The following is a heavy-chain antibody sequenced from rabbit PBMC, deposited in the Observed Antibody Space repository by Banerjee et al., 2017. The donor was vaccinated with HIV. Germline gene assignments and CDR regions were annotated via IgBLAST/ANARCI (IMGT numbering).Heavy chain of an antibody. CDR1: GFSFSNKAV. CDR3: ARDSGSSFSSYGMDL. D-gene: IGHD8-1*01. V-gene: IGHV1S45*01. Sequence: QAQLVESGGGLVKPEGSLKLSCTASGFSFSNKAVLCWVRQAPGKGLEWIACIYGGSSGSTYYASWAKGRFTISKTSSTTVTLQMTSLTAADTASYFCARDSGSSFSSYGMDLWGPGTLVTVS. J-gene: IGHJ6*01. CDR2: IYGGSSGST.